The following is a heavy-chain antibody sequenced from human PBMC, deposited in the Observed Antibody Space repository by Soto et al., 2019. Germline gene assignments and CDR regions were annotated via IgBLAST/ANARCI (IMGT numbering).Heavy chain of an antibody. J-gene: IGHJ5*02. Sequence: AASVKVSCKASGYSFINFDISWVRQAAGQGPEWLGWMNPGSGKTGYTSKFQGRVAMTRDASTATSHLDLTSLTSDDTAVYYCARMASAGTLNWSDPWGQGTLVTVSS. V-gene: IGHV1-8*02. CDR2: MNPGSGKT. CDR3: ARMASAGTLNWSDP. CDR1: GYSFINFD. D-gene: IGHD6-13*01.